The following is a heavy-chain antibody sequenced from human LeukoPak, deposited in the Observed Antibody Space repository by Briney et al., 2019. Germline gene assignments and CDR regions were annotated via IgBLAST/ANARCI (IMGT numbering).Heavy chain of an antibody. CDR1: GFTFSSYA. CDR3: AKSSYYDASGYYREYYFDY. D-gene: IGHD3-22*01. V-gene: IGHV3-23*01. Sequence: GGSLRLSCAASGFTFSSYAMSWVRQAPGKGLEWVSAISGSGGSTYYADSVKGRFTISRDKTKNTLYLQMNSLRAEDTAVYYCAKSSYYDASGYYREYYFDYWGQGTLVTVSS. J-gene: IGHJ4*02. CDR2: ISGSGGST.